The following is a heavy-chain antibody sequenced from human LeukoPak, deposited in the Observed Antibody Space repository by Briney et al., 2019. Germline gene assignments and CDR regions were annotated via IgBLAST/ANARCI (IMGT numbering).Heavy chain of an antibody. J-gene: IGHJ1*01. CDR3: GRGAYTAEYFQH. D-gene: IGHD2-2*02. V-gene: IGHV3-7*01. Sequence: GGSLRLSCAASGFTFSSCWMSWVRQAPGKGLKWVANIKQDGSEKYYVDSVKGRFTISRDNAKNSLYLQMNSLRAEDTAVYYCGRGAYTAEYFQHWGQGTLVTVSS. CDR1: GFTFSSCW. CDR2: IKQDGSEK.